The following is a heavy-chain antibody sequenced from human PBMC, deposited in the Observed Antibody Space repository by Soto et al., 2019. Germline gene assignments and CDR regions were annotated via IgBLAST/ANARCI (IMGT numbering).Heavy chain of an antibody. CDR1: GGSISSGGYS. J-gene: IGHJ4*02. V-gene: IGHV4-30-2*01. CDR3: ARVIRDSSGYGVDY. CDR2: IYHSGST. D-gene: IGHD3-22*01. Sequence: QLQLQESGSGLVKPSQTLSLTCAVSGGSISSGGYSWSWIRQPPGKGLEWIGYIYHSGSTYYNPSLKRRDAISVVRSKNQFSLKLSSVTAADTAVYYCARVIRDSSGYGVDYWGQGTLVTVSS.